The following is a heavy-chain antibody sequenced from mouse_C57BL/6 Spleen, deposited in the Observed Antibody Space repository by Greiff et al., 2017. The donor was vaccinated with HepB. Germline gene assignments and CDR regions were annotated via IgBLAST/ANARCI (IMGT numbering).Heavy chain of an antibody. CDR1: GFTFSSYA. V-gene: IGHV5-4*01. CDR2: ISDGGSYT. J-gene: IGHJ1*03. CDR3: ARDDYGKGYWYFDV. Sequence: EVQRVESGGGLVKPGGSLKLSCAASGFTFSSYAMSWVRQTPEKRLEWVATISDGGSYTYYPDNVKGRFTISRDNAKNNLYLQMSHLKSEDTAMYYWARDDYGKGYWYFDVWGTGTTVTVSS. D-gene: IGHD2-1*01.